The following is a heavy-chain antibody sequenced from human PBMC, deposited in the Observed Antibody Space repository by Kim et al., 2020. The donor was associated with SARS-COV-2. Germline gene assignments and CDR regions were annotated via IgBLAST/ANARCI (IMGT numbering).Heavy chain of an antibody. CDR3: ASWTPTPSVAGTEYFQH. CDR1: GGSFSGYY. CDR2: INHSGST. Sequence: SETLSLTCAVYGGSFSGYYWSWIRQPPGKGLEWIGEINHSGSTNYNPSLKSRVTISVDTSKNQFSLKLSSVTAADTAVYYCASWTPTPSVAGTEYFQHWGQGTLVTVSS. J-gene: IGHJ1*01. V-gene: IGHV4-34*01. D-gene: IGHD6-19*01.